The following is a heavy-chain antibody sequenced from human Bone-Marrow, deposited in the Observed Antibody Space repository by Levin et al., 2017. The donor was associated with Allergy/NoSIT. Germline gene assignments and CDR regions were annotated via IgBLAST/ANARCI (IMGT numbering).Heavy chain of an antibody. CDR3: AREMGVAVALNYYYYMDV. CDR2: IYYSGST. Sequence: SETLSLTCTVSGGSISSYYWSWIRQPPGKGLEWIGYIYYSGSTNYNPSLKSRVTISVDTSKNQFSLKLSSVTAADTAVYYCAREMGVAVALNYYYYMDVWGKGTTVTVSS. J-gene: IGHJ6*03. V-gene: IGHV4-59*01. CDR1: GGSISSYY. D-gene: IGHD6-19*01.